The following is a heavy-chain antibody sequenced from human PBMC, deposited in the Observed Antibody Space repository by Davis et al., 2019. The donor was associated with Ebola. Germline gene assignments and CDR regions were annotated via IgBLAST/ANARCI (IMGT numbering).Heavy chain of an antibody. D-gene: IGHD5-12*01. V-gene: IGHV2-5*02. CDR2: NNWDVDK. CDR3: AHSRGYSGYGCFRY. Sequence: SGPTLVKPTQTLTLTCTFSGFSLTTSGLAVAWILQPPGKALEWLAINNWDVDKRYNPSLKSRPTITKDTSKNQVVLTLRNLAPVDTATYYCAHSRGYSGYGCFRYWGQGTLVTVSS. CDR1: GFSLTTSGLA. J-gene: IGHJ4*02.